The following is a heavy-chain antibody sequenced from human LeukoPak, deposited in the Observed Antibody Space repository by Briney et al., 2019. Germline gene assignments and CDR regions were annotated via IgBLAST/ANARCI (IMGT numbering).Heavy chain of an antibody. CDR2: INHSGST. Sequence: SETLSLTCAVYGGSFSGYYWSWIRQPPGKGLEWIGEINHSGSTNYNPSLKSRVTISVDTSKNQFSLKLSSVTAADTAVYYCARTGKPTQEMATSLCYFDYWGQGTLVTVSS. D-gene: IGHD5-12*01. J-gene: IGHJ4*02. CDR1: GGSFSGYY. CDR3: ARTGKPTQEMATSLCYFDY. V-gene: IGHV4-34*01.